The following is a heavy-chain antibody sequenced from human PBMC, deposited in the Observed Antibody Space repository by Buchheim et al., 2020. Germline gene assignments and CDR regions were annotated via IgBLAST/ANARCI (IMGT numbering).Heavy chain of an antibody. J-gene: IGHJ4*02. CDR1: GFTFSSYW. V-gene: IGHV3-23*04. CDR2: FSGSGGST. Sequence: EVQLVESGGGLVQPGGSLRLSCAASGFTFSSYWMHWVRQAPGKGLEWVSAFSGSGGSTYYADSVKGRFTISRDNSKNTLYLQMNSLRAEDTAVYYCAKDTVYYDFWSGLRPALDYWGQGTL. CDR3: AKDTVYYDFWSGLRPALDY. D-gene: IGHD3-3*01.